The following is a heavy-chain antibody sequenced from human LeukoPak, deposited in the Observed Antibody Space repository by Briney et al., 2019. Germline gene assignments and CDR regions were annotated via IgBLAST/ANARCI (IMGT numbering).Heavy chain of an antibody. J-gene: IGHJ6*02. CDR3: AKDSYGMDV. CDR2: ISYDGSNK. V-gene: IGHV3-30*18. Sequence: GGSLRLSCAASGFTFSSYGMHWVRQAPGKGLEWVAVISYDGSNKYYADSVKGRFTISRDNSKNTLSLQMNSLGAEDTAVYYCAKDSYGMDVWGQGTTVTVSS. CDR1: GFTFSSYG.